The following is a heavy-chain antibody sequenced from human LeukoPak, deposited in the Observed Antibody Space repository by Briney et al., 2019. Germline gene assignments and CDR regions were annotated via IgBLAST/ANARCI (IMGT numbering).Heavy chain of an antibody. D-gene: IGHD6-19*01. CDR3: ARDRSSGSNWFDH. CDR2: IYYSGST. V-gene: IGHV4-59*01. Sequence: PSETLSLTCTVSGGSISSYYWSWIRQAPGKGLEWIGYIYYSGSTNYNPSLKSRFTISVDTSKNQFSLKLSSVTAADTAVYYCARDRSSGSNWFDHWGQGTLVTVSS. CDR1: GGSISSYY. J-gene: IGHJ5*02.